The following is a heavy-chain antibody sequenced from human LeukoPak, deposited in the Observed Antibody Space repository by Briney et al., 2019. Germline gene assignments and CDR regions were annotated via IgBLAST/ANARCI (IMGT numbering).Heavy chain of an antibody. CDR1: GFTFSSYS. J-gene: IGHJ3*02. CDR2: ISSSSSYI. V-gene: IGHV3-21*01. Sequence: PGGSLRLPCAASGFTFSSYSMNWVRQAPGKGLEWVSSISSSSSYIYYADSVKGRFTISRDNAKNSLYLQMNSLRAEDTAVYYCARTKSSRLAGDAFDIWGQGTMVTISS. CDR3: ARTKSSRLAGDAFDI. D-gene: IGHD2-15*01.